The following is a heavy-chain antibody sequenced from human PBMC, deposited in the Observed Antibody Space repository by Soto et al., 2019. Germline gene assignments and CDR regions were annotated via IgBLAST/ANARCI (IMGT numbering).Heavy chain of an antibody. CDR3: ARLQNFVNWSFDH. D-gene: IGHD3-3*01. CDR2: THHSDYI. J-gene: IGHJ4*02. Sequence: SETLSLTCSVSGVSTIAYYWGWVRQAPGRGLEWIGFTHHSDYINYSPSFKSRVTMSVDPSKNQISLKLTSVTATDTAVYYCARLQNFVNWSFDHWGQGALVTVSS. V-gene: IGHV4-59*08. CDR1: GVSTIAYY.